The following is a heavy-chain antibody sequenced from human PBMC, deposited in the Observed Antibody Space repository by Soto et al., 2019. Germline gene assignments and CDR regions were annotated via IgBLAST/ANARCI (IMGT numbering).Heavy chain of an antibody. Sequence: QITLKESGPTLVKPTATRTLTCTFSGFSLTTSGVGVGWIRQPPGKALECLALIYWDGDERYNPSLKSSLTITKDTTENRVVLTITKMDPVDTATYFCAHRLVSGDGWFDPWGQGTLVTVSS. V-gene: IGHV2-5*02. CDR3: AHRLVSGDGWFDP. CDR1: GFSLTTSGVG. D-gene: IGHD1-26*01. J-gene: IGHJ5*02. CDR2: IYWDGDE.